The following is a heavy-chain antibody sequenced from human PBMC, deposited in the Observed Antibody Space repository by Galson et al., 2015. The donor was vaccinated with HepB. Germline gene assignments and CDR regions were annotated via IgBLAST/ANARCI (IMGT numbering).Heavy chain of an antibody. Sequence: SLRLSCAASGFTVRGNYMTWVRQAPGKGLEWVSVIYNGDRTYYADSVRGRFTISRDISKNTLSLQMNSLRVEDTAVYYCAKAQNNTWDRGFRILHLWGRGTLVTVSS. CDR3: AKAQNNTWDRGFRILHL. CDR1: GFTVRGNY. V-gene: IGHV3-53*01. D-gene: IGHD2/OR15-2a*01. CDR2: IYNGDRT. J-gene: IGHJ2*01.